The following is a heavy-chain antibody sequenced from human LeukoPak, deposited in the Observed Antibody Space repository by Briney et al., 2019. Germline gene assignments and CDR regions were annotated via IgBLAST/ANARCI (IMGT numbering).Heavy chain of an antibody. CDR3: AVSIDYHYGMDV. V-gene: IGHV3-73*01. Sequence: GGSLRLSCAASGFTFSGSAMHWVRQASGKGLEWVGRIRSKANSYATAYAASVKGRFTISRDDSKNTAYLQMNSLKTEDTAVYYCAVSIDYHYGMDVWGQGTTVTVSS. CDR1: GFTFSGSA. D-gene: IGHD6-6*01. CDR2: IRSKANSYAT. J-gene: IGHJ6*02.